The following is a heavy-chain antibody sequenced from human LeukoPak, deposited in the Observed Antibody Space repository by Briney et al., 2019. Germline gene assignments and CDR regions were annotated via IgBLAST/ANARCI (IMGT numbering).Heavy chain of an antibody. CDR1: GGSISSSSYY. V-gene: IGHV4-39*01. J-gene: IGHJ3*02. D-gene: IGHD3-22*01. Sequence: SETLSLTCTVSGGSISSSSYYWGWIRQPPGKGLEWIGSIYYSGSTYYNPSLKSRVTISVDTSKNQFSLKLSSVTAADTAVYYYARRFLPYYYDSSGYYDDAFDIWGQGTMVTVSS. CDR2: IYYSGST. CDR3: ARRFLPYYYDSSGYYDDAFDI.